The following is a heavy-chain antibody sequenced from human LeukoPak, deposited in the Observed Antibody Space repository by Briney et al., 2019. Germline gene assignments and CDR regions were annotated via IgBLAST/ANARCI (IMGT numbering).Heavy chain of an antibody. CDR2: ISGSGGST. V-gene: IGHV3-23*01. D-gene: IGHD3-22*01. CDR3: AKRMRNYYDSSGYRPGPIDY. Sequence: GGSLRLSCAASGFTFSSYWMTWVRQAPGKGLEWVSAISGSGGSTYYADSVKGRFTISRDNSKNTLYLQMNSLRAEDTAVYYCAKRMRNYYDSSGYRPGPIDYWGQGTLVTVSS. CDR1: GFTFSSYW. J-gene: IGHJ4*02.